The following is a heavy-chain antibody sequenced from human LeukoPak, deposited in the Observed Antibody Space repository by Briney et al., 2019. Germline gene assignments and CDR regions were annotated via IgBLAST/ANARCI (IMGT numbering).Heavy chain of an antibody. J-gene: IGHJ3*02. Sequence: GGSLRLSCAASGFTFSSYRMNWVRQAPGKGLEWVSYISSSSSTIYYADSVKGRFTISRDNAKNSLYLQMNSLRAEDTAVYYCARPVVAATTPDTFDIWGQGTMVTVSS. CDR2: ISSSSSTI. CDR1: GFTFSSYR. D-gene: IGHD2-15*01. V-gene: IGHV3-48*01. CDR3: ARPVVAATTPDTFDI.